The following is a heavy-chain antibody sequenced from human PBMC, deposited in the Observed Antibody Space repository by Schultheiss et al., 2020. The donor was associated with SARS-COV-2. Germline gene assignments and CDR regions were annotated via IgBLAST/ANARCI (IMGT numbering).Heavy chain of an antibody. D-gene: IGHD6-19*01. CDR1: GFTFSSYA. CDR2: IWYDGSNK. V-gene: IGHV3-30*04. CDR3: ARDEGMQWLVGYYFDY. J-gene: IGHJ4*02. Sequence: GGSLRLSCAASGFTFSSYAMHWVRQAPGKGLEWVAVIWYDGSNKYYADSVKGRFTISRDNSKNTLYLQMNSLRAEDTAVYYCARDEGMQWLVGYYFDYWGQGTLVTVSS.